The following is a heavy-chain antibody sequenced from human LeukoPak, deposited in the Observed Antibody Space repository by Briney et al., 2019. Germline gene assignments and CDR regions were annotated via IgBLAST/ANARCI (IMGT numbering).Heavy chain of an antibody. CDR1: GLTFSNAW. CDR3: SISSWGGDWHDY. CDR2: IKSKTDGGTT. V-gene: IGHV3-15*01. D-gene: IGHD2-21*02. Sequence: GGSLRLSCAASGLTFSNAWTSWVRQAPGKGLEWVGRIKSKTDGGTTDYAAPVRGRFTISRHDSTNTLYLQMNSLKTEDTGVYYCSISSWGGDWHDYWGQGTLVTVSS. J-gene: IGHJ4*02.